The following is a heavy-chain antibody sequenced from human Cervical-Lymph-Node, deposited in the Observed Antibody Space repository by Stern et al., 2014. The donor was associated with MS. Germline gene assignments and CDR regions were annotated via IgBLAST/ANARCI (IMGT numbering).Heavy chain of an antibody. V-gene: IGHV1-69*06. CDR1: GG. CDR3: ARGAGDNWFDP. D-gene: IGHD3-10*01. Sequence: VQLVESGADVKKPGSSVRVSCKASGGISWLRQAPGQGLAWMGGIIPFVGTANYAPKFQGRLTIIADTSTNTNYMEFSSLRYVDTAVYYCARGAGDNWFDPWGQGTLVSVSS. CDR2: IIPFVGTA. J-gene: IGHJ5*02.